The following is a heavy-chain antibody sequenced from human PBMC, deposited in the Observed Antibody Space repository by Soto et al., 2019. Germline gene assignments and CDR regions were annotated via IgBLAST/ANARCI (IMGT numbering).Heavy chain of an antibody. CDR1: GYTFTDYF. J-gene: IGHJ5*02. Sequence: ASVKVSCKASGYTFTDYFIHSVRQAPGQGFEWMGWINPNSRGTTYAQKFQGRVTMTRDTSNTTAYMELRGLRSDDTAVYYCARVTLKAGNWFDPWGQGTLVTVSS. CDR3: ARVTLKAGNWFDP. V-gene: IGHV1-2*02. CDR2: INPNSRGT.